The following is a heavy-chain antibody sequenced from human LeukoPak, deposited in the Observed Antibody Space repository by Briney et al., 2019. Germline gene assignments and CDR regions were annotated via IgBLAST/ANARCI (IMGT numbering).Heavy chain of an antibody. CDR1: DDSISDYY. J-gene: IGHJ4*02. CDR2: FHNSGTS. CDR3: TRGAGWLIDY. V-gene: IGHV4-59*01. D-gene: IGHD3-16*01. Sequence: SETLCLTCTVSDDSISDYYRGWIRQPPGKGLEWIGYFHNSGTSTYNPSLKSRVTISADTSKNQLSLKLNSLTTADTAVYYCTRGAGWLIDYWGQGILVTVSS.